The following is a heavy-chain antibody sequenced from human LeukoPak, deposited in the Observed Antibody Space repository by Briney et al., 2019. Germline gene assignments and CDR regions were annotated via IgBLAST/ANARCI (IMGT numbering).Heavy chain of an antibody. CDR3: ARAATVTAESAFGY. V-gene: IGHV4-34*01. D-gene: IGHD4-17*01. CDR2: INDSGST. Sequence: SETLSLTCGVYGGSFSGYYWSWIRQPPGKGLEWIGEINDSGSTNYNPSLKSRATISADTSKNQFSLNLSSVTAADTAVYYCARAATVTAESAFGYWGQGTLVTVSS. CDR1: GGSFSGYY. J-gene: IGHJ4*02.